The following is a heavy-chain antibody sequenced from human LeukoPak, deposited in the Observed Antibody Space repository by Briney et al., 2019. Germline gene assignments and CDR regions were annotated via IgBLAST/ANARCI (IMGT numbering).Heavy chain of an antibody. V-gene: IGHV1-18*01. CDR2: ISDYNGNT. CDR3: AKVASGHYDSRSGYYPYNWFDP. CDR1: GYTFTSYG. Sequence: ASVKVSCKASGYTFTSYGISWVRQAPGQGLEWMGWISDYNGNTKYAQKLQGRVTMTTDTSTGTAYMELRSLRSDDTAVYYCAKVASGHYDSRSGYYPYNWFDPWGPGPLVIVSS. D-gene: IGHD3-3*01. J-gene: IGHJ5*02.